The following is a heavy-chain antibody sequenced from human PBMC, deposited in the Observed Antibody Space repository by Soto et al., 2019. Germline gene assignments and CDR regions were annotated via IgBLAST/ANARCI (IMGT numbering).Heavy chain of an antibody. J-gene: IGHJ5*02. CDR3: TRDLYYFDSSAYYGHNWFDP. V-gene: IGHV1-69*12. CDR2: IIPMFATT. CDR1: GGTFSTYT. Sequence: QVQLVQSGTAVKKSGSSVKVSCKASGGTFSTYTMSWVRQAPGQGLEWMGGIIPMFATTTYAEKFQGRVTITADESTNTAYMELSSLRYDDTAVYYCTRDLYYFDSSAYYGHNWFDPWGQGTRVTVSS. D-gene: IGHD3-22*01.